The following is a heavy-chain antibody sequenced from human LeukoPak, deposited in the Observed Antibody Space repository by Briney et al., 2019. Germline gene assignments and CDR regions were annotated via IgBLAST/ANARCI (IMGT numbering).Heavy chain of an antibody. J-gene: IGHJ4*02. CDR2: ISSDGSDT. D-gene: IGHD1-14*01. CDR3: ARDQTELGPTTVDH. Sequence: GGSLRLSCVGSGFSFSPYWMHWVRQDPVKGLVWVARISSDGSDTKYADSVKGRFTISRDNAKNTLYLQMNSLRAEGTALYYCARDQTELGPTTVDHWGQGTQVTVSS. V-gene: IGHV3-74*03. CDR1: GFSFSPYW.